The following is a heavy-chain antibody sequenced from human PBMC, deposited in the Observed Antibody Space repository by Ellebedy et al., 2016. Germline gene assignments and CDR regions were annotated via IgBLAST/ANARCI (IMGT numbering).Heavy chain of an antibody. CDR3: ATDTGNFWSPDH. J-gene: IGHJ4*02. CDR1: GFTFSNYW. D-gene: IGHD1-7*01. Sequence: GESLKISXAASGFTFSNYWVAWVRQAPGKGLEWVAHMDQDGSERIYVDSVKGRFTISRDNAKSSLFLQMNRLRAEDTAVYYCATDTGNFWSPDHWGQGTLVTVSS. V-gene: IGHV3-7*04. CDR2: MDQDGSER.